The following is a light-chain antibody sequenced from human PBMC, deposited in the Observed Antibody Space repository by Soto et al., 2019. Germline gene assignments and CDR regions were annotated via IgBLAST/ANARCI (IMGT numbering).Light chain of an antibody. CDR3: SSSLGGPPWV. CDR2: EVN. Sequence: QSALTQPASVSGSPGQWITISCTGSSSDVGSYDRVSWYQQYPGKAPTLMIYEVNKRPSGISNRFSGSKSGNTASLTISGLQAEDEAQYYCSSSLGGPPWVFGGGTKLTVL. V-gene: IGLV2-23*02. J-gene: IGLJ3*02. CDR1: SSDVGSYDR.